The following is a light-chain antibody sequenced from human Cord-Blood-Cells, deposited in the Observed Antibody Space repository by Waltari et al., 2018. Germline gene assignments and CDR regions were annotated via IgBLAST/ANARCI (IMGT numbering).Light chain of an antibody. Sequence: QSVLTQPPSASGTPGQRVTISCSGSSSNIGSNTVNWYQKLPGTAPTLLIYSNNQRPSGVPERFSGSKSGTSASRAISGLQSEGEADYYCAAWDDSLNGWVFGGGTKLTVL. J-gene: IGLJ3*02. V-gene: IGLV1-44*01. CDR1: SSNIGSNT. CDR2: SNN. CDR3: AAWDDSLNGWV.